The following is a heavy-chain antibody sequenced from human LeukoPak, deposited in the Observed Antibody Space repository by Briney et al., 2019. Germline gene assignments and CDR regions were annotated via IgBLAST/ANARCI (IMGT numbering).Heavy chain of an antibody. Sequence: SEPLSLTCAVSGWGSFSDYSWNWIRQTPGKALEWVGEITHGAILNYNPSLKGRVAISVDTSKSQVSLKLDSMTAADTAMYYCARGRGEAAGLDHWGQGTQVTVSS. J-gene: IGHJ4*02. D-gene: IGHD6-13*01. CDR1: GWGSFSDYS. CDR2: ITHGAIL. V-gene: IGHV4-34*01. CDR3: ARGRGEAAGLDH.